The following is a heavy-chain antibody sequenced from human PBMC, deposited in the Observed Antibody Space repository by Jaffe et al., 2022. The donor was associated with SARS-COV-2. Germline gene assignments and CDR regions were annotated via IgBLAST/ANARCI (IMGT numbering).Heavy chain of an antibody. CDR2: ISSSSSYI. CDR1: GFTFSSYS. CDR3: ATLFPSDFWSGSSPQAYYYYGMDV. J-gene: IGHJ6*02. Sequence: EVQLVESGGGLVKPGGSLRLSCAASGFTFSSYSMNWVRQAPGKGLEWVSSISSSSSYIYYADSVKGRFTISRDNAKNSLYLQMNSLRAEDTAVYYCATLFPSDFWSGSSPQAYYYYGMDVWGQGTTVTVSS. D-gene: IGHD3-3*01. V-gene: IGHV3-21*01.